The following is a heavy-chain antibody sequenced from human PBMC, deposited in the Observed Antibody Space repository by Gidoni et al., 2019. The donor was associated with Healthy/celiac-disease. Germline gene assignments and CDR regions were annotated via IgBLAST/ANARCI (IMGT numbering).Heavy chain of an antibody. D-gene: IGHD2-2*02. V-gene: IGHV1-69*01. J-gene: IGHJ6*02. CDR3: ARGSDCSSTSCYTAGITPHYYYYGMDV. Sequence: GSSVKVSCKASGGTFSSYAISWVRQAPGQGLEWMGGIIPIFGTANYAQKFQGRVTITADESTSTAYMELSSLRSEDTAVYYCARGSDCSSTSCYTAGITPHYYYYGMDVWGQGTTVTVSS. CDR1: GGTFSSYA. CDR2: IIPIFGTA.